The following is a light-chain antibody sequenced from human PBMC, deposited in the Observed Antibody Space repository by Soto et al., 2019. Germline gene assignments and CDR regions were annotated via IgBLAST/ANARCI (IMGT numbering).Light chain of an antibody. J-gene: IGKJ4*01. CDR2: GAS. V-gene: IGKV3-11*01. CDR1: QSVGAQ. CDR3: QQRNDWGS. Sequence: EVVLTQYPATLSLSPGERATLSCRASQSVGAQFAWYQQKPGQSPRRLIYGASNRASGISARFSGSGSGTDFTLTIASLEPEDSVVYYCQQRNDWGSFGGGTRVEIK.